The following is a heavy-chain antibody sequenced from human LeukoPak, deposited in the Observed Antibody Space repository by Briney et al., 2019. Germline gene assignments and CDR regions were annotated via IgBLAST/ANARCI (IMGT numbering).Heavy chain of an antibody. Sequence: ASVKVSCKTSGYTFTANYMSWVRQAPGQGLEWMGWISPNSGGTNYAQKFQGRVTMTRDTSIRTAYMELSSLRSDDTAVYFCARAGTDDYGDPQGFDYWGQGTLVTVSS. CDR3: ARAGTDDYGDPQGFDY. J-gene: IGHJ4*02. CDR1: GYTFTANY. V-gene: IGHV1-2*02. D-gene: IGHD4-17*01. CDR2: ISPNSGGT.